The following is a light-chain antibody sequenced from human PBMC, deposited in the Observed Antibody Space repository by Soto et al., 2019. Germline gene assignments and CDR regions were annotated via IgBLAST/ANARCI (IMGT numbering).Light chain of an antibody. CDR1: SSDVGGYNY. Sequence: QSVLTQPASVSGSPGQSITISCTGTSSDVGGYNYVSWYQQHPGKAPKLMIYDVSNRPSGVSNRFSGSKSANTASLTISGLQAEDEADYYCSSYTSSSTLPYVFGTGTKLTVL. CDR2: DVS. J-gene: IGLJ1*01. V-gene: IGLV2-14*01. CDR3: SSYTSSSTLPYV.